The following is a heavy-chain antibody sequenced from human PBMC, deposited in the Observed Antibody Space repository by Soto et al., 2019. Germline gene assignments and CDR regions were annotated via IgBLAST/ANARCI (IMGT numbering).Heavy chain of an antibody. D-gene: IGHD2-2*01. J-gene: IGHJ6*02. CDR3: ARVPAYYYDYGMDV. CDR1: GYSISSGYY. Sequence: PSETLSLTCAVSGYSISSGYYWGWIRQPPGKGLEWIGSIYHSGSTYYNPSLKSRVTISVDTSKNQFSLKLSSVTAADTAVYYCARVPAYYYDYGMDVWGQGTTVTVSS. V-gene: IGHV4-38-2*01. CDR2: IYHSGST.